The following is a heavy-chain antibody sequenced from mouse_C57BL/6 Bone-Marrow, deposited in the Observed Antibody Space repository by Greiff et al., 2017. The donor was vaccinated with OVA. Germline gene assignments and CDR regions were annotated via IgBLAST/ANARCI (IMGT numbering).Heavy chain of an antibody. D-gene: IGHD1-1*01. CDR3: ARYYYGSSYGYFDG. J-gene: IGHJ1*03. CDR2: IYPRSGNT. CDR1: GYTFTSYG. V-gene: IGHV1-81*01. Sequence: QVQLKQSGAELARPGASVKLSCKASGYTFTSYGISWVKQRTGQGLEWIGEIYPRSGNTYYNEKFKGKATLTADKSSSTAYMELRSLTSEDSAVYYCARYYYGSSYGYFDGWGTGTTVTVSS.